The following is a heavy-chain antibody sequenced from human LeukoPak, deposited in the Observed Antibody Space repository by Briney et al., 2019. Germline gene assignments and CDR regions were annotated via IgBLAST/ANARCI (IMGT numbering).Heavy chain of an antibody. CDR1: GGSLSSSSYY. J-gene: IGHJ5*02. CDR2: SYYSGST. CDR3: ARKRITMVRGVITHNWFDP. V-gene: IGHV4-39*01. Sequence: SETLSLTCTVSGGSLSSSSYYWGWIRQPPGKGLEWIGSSYYSGSTYYNPSLKSRVPISVDTSKNQFSLKLSSVTAADTAVYYCARKRITMVRGVITHNWFDPWGQGTLVTVSS. D-gene: IGHD3-10*01.